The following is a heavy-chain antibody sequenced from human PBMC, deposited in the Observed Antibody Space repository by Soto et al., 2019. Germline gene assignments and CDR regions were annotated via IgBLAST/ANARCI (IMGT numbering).Heavy chain of an antibody. CDR2: TYYRSKWYN. V-gene: IGHV6-1*01. CDR1: GDSVSSNSAA. CDR3: VRAGEYDFSSGYPGYYDYYAMDV. Sequence: SPTLSLTCAISGDSVSSNSAAWNWIRQSPSRGLEWLGRTYYRSKWYNDYAVSVKSRITINPDTSKNQFSLQLNSVTPEDTAVYYGVRAGEYDFSSGYPGYYDYYAMDVWGQGSTVTSP. J-gene: IGHJ6*02. D-gene: IGHD3-3*01.